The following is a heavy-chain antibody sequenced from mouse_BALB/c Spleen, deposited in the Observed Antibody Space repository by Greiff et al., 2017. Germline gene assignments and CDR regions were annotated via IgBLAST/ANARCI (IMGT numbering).Heavy chain of an antibody. CDR2: ISSGSSTI. V-gene: IGHV5-17*02. Sequence: EVHLVESGGGLVQPGGSRKLSCAASGFTFSSFGMHWVRQAPEKGLEWVAYISSGSSTIYYADTVKGRFTISRDNPKNTLFLQMTSLRSEDTAMYYCARSCHYFDYWGQGTTLTGSA. J-gene: IGHJ2*01. CDR3: ARSCHYFDY. CDR1: GFTFSSFG.